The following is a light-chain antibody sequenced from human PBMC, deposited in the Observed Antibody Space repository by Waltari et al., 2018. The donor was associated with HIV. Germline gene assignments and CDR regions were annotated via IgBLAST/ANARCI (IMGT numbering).Light chain of an antibody. CDR2: EVS. CDR1: SSDVGGYNY. Sequence: QSALTQPASVSGSPGQSITISCTGTSSDVGGYNYVSWYQQHPGKAPKRMIYEVSNRPAGVSNRVSGSKSGNTASLTISVLQAEDEADYYCSSYTSSSVVFGGGTKLTVL. V-gene: IGLV2-14*01. J-gene: IGLJ2*01. CDR3: SSYTSSSVV.